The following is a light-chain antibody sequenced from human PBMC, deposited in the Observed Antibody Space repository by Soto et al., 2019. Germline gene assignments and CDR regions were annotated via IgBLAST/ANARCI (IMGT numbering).Light chain of an antibody. CDR1: QSINNW. CDR2: KAS. CDR3: QQYDSYPFT. V-gene: IGKV1-5*03. J-gene: IGKJ4*01. Sequence: DIPMTQSPSTLSASVGDRVTITCRASQSINNWLAWYQQKPGKAPNLLIYKASSLESGVPSRFSGSGSGTGFTLTISSLQPDDFATYYCQQYDSYPFTFGGGTKVEIK.